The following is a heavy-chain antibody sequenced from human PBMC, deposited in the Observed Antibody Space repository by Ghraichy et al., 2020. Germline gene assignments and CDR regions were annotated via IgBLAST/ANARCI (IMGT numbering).Heavy chain of an antibody. J-gene: IGHJ4*02. CDR1: GYSFTSYW. V-gene: IGHV5-51*01. D-gene: IGHD1-26*01. Sequence: GESLNISCKGSGYSFTSYWIGWVRQMPGKGLEWMGIIYPGDSDTRYSPSFRGQVTISADKSISTAYLQWSSLKASDTAMYYCARRGIVASYYFDYWGQGTLVTVSS. CDR3: ARRGIVASYYFDY. CDR2: IYPGDSDT.